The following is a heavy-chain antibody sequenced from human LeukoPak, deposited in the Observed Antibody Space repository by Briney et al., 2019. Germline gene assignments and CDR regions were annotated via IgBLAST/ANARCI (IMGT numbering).Heavy chain of an antibody. Sequence: GGSLRLSCSASGFTFNNHGMTWVRQAPGKGLEWVSSISSSGGSTYYADSVKGRFTISRDNAKNSLYLQMNSLRAEDTAVYYCARGGHKKDIVVVPAADAFDIWGQGTMVTVSS. J-gene: IGHJ3*02. V-gene: IGHV3-21*01. CDR1: GFTFNNHG. D-gene: IGHD2-2*01. CDR2: ISSSGGST. CDR3: ARGGHKKDIVVVPAADAFDI.